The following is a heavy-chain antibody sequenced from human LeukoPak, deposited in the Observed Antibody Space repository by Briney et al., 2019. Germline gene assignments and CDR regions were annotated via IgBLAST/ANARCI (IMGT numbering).Heavy chain of an antibody. D-gene: IGHD3-10*01. CDR2: ISYDGSNK. J-gene: IGHJ6*02. V-gene: IGHV3-30*18. Sequence: PGRSLRLSCAASGFTFSSYGMYWVRQAPGKGLEWVAVISYDGSNKYYADSVKGRFTISRDNSKNTLYLQMNSLRAEDTAVYYCAKDRPEWFGELPVWGQGTTVTVFS. CDR3: AKDRPEWFGELPV. CDR1: GFTFSSYG.